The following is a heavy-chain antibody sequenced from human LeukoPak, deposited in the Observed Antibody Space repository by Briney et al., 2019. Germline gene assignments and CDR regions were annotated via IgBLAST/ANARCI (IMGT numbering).Heavy chain of an antibody. CDR1: GYSFTSNW. CDR2: IYPGDSDT. D-gene: IGHD3-3*01. V-gene: IGHV5-51*01. CDR3: ARQYYDFWSGYPLHDNWFDP. J-gene: IGHJ5*02. Sequence: GESLKISCKGSGYSFTSNWIGWVRQMPGKGLEWMGIIYPGDSDTRYSPSFQGQVTISADKSISTAYLQWSSLKASDTAMYYCARQYYDFWSGYPLHDNWFDPWGQGTLVTVSS.